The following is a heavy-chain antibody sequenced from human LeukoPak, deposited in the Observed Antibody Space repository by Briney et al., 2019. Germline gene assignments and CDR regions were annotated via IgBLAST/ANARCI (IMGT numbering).Heavy chain of an antibody. CDR1: GGSITSGGYF. J-gene: IGHJ5*02. CDR2: MYDGGNT. CDR3: ARDAGFSGTLNWFDP. V-gene: IGHV4-30-2*01. D-gene: IGHD3-10*01. Sequence: PSETLSLTCTVSGGSITSGGYFWSWIRQPPGKGLEWIGYMYDGGNTYYNPSLKSRVTISADRSKNQFSLKVTSVTVADTAVYYCARDAGFSGTLNWFDPWGQGTLVTVSS.